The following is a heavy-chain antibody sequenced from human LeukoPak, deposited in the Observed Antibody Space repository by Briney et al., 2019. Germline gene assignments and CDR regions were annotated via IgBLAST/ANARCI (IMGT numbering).Heavy chain of an antibody. J-gene: IGHJ4*02. CDR1: GGSISSSSYY. V-gene: IGHV4-39*07. CDR3: ARDAIYDSSGYYYSFEGDFDY. D-gene: IGHD3-22*01. Sequence: SETLSLTCTVSGGSISSSSYYWGWIRQPPGKGLEWIGSIYYSGSTYYNPSLKSRVTISVDTSKNQFSLKLSSVTAADTAVYYCARDAIYDSSGYYYSFEGDFDYWGQGTLVTVSS. CDR2: IYYSGST.